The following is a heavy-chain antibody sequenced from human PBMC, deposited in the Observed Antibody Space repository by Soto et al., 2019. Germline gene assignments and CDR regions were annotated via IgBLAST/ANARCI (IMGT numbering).Heavy chain of an antibody. D-gene: IGHD1-1*01. J-gene: IGHJ4*02. CDR2: ISAHNGNT. Sequence: QVHLVQSGAEVKKPGASVKVSCKGSGYAFTTYGITWVRQAPGQGLEWMGWISAHNGNTNYAQKLQGRVTVTRDTSTSTAYMELRCLRSDDTAVDYCARWRYGDYWGQGALVTVSS. CDR3: ARWRYGDY. CDR1: GYAFTTYG. V-gene: IGHV1-18*01.